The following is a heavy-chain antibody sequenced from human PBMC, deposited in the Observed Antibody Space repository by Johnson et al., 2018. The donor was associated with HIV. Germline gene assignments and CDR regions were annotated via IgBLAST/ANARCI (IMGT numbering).Heavy chain of an antibody. CDR3: AREATYSSSWYHDVFDI. J-gene: IGHJ3*02. CDR2: ISGSGGST. V-gene: IGHV3-23*04. CDR1: EFTFGDYG. Sequence: MQLVESGGRVVWPGGSLRLTCAASEFTFGDYGMSWVRQAPGKGLEWVSAISGSGGSTYYADSVKGRFTISRDNSKNTLYLQMNSLRAEDTAVYYCAREATYSSSWYHDVFDIWGQGTMVTVSS. D-gene: IGHD6-13*01.